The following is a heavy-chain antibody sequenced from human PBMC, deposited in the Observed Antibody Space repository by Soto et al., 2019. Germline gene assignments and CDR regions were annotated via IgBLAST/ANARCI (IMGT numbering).Heavy chain of an antibody. Sequence: QVQLVESGGGVVQPGRSLRLSCAASGFTFSSYGMHWVRQAPGKGLEWVAVIWYDGSNKYYADSVKGRFTISRDNSKNTLYLQMNSLRAEDTAVYCCARDSGDSIAAADYFDYWGQGTLVTVSS. CDR3: ARDSGDSIAAADYFDY. V-gene: IGHV3-33*01. D-gene: IGHD6-13*01. J-gene: IGHJ4*02. CDR1: GFTFSSYG. CDR2: IWYDGSNK.